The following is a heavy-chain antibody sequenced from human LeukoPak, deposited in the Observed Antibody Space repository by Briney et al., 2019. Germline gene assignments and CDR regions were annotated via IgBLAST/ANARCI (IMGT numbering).Heavy chain of an antibody. CDR1: GGSISTYY. D-gene: IGHD3-22*01. Sequence: PSETLSLTCTVSGGSISTYYWSWIRQPPGKGLEWIGYVFYTGTTNYNPSLKSRVTISVDTSKNQFSLKLSSVTAADTAVYFCARGPYSYDSSGAFDIWGQGTMVTVSS. CDR3: ARGPYSYDSSGAFDI. V-gene: IGHV4-59*08. J-gene: IGHJ3*02. CDR2: VFYTGTT.